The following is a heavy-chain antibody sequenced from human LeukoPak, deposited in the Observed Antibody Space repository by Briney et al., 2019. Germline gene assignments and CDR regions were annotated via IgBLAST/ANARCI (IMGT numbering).Heavy chain of an antibody. Sequence: GGSLRLSCAVSGFTFSSYGMSWVRQAPGKGLEWVSSISGSGSSTYYADSVKGRSTISRDNSKSTLYLQMNSLRAEDTAVYYCAKVLVGTTCFEYWGQGTLVTVSS. J-gene: IGHJ4*02. CDR2: ISGSGSST. CDR3: AKVLVGTTCFEY. CDR1: GFTFSSYG. D-gene: IGHD1-7*01. V-gene: IGHV3-23*01.